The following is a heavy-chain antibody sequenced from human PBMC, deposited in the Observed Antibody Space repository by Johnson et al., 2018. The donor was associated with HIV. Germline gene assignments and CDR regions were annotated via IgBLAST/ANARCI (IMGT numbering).Heavy chain of an antibody. V-gene: IGHV3-30*02. D-gene: IGHD6-13*01. Sequence: VQLVESGGGVVQPGGSLRLSCAASGFTFSSYGMHWVRPAPGKGLEWVAFIRYDGSNKYCADSVKGRFTIARDNSKNTLYLQMNSLRAVDTAVYYCAREGPYSSRWGAFDIWGQGTMVTVSS. CDR2: IRYDGSNK. CDR1: GFTFSSYG. CDR3: AREGPYSSRWGAFDI. J-gene: IGHJ3*02.